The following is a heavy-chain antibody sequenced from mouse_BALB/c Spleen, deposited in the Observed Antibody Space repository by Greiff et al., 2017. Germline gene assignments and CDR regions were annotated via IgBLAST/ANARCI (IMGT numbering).Heavy chain of an antibody. CDR1: GFDFSRYW. CDR3: ARNRYGNYAYAMDY. D-gene: IGHD2-10*02. CDR2: INPDSSTI. Sequence: EVMLVESGGGLVQPGGSLKLSCAASGFDFSRYWMSWVRQAPGKGLEWIGEINPDSSTINYTPSLKDKFIISRDNAKNTLYLQMSKVRSEDTALYYCARNRYGNYAYAMDYWGQGTSVTVSS. J-gene: IGHJ4*01. V-gene: IGHV4-1*02.